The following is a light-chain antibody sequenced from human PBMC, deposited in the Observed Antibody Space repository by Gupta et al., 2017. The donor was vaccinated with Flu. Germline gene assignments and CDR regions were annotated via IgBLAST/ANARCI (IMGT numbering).Light chain of an antibody. CDR3: QSHDSSLSGYV. J-gene: IGLJ1*01. CDR2: GSS. CDR1: SSNIGAGYD. Sequence: QSVLTQPPSLSGAPGQRVTISCTGSSSNIGAGYDVQWYQQLPGTAPKLLIYGSSNRPSGVPDRFSASKSGTSASLAITGLQAEDEADYYCQSHDSSLSGYVFGTGTKVTVL. V-gene: IGLV1-40*01.